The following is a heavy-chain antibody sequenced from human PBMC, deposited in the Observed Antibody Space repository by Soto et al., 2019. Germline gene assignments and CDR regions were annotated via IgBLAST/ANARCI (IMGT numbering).Heavy chain of an antibody. CDR1: GFTFSSYG. CDR2: ISYDGSNK. CDR3: AKLAYDSSGYAYFDY. V-gene: IGHV3-30*18. Sequence: PGGSLRLSCAASGFTFSSYGMHWVRQAPGKGLEWVAVISYDGSNKYYADSVKGRFTISRDNSKNTLYLQMNSLRAEDTAVYYCAKLAYDSSGYAYFDYWGQGT. J-gene: IGHJ4*02. D-gene: IGHD3-22*01.